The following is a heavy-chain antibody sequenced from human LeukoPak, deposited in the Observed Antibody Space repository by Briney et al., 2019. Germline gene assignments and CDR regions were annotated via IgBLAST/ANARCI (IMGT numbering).Heavy chain of an antibody. Sequence: GGSLRLSCAASGFTFSSYAMYWVRQAPGKGLEWVSVISGSGGSTYYADSVKGRFTMSRDNSKNTLYLHMNSLRAEDTAVYYCARGFTHDYGDYFDYWGQGTLVTVSS. V-gene: IGHV3-23*01. CDR1: GFTFSSYA. CDR3: ARGFTHDYGDYFDY. J-gene: IGHJ4*02. D-gene: IGHD4-17*01. CDR2: ISGSGGST.